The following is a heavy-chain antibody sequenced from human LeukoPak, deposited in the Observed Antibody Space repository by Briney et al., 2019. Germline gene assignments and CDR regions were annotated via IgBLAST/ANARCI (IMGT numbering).Heavy chain of an antibody. V-gene: IGHV3-11*04. CDR1: GFTFSDYY. Sequence: PGGSLRLSCAASGFTFSDYYMSWIRQAPGKGLEWVSYISSSGSTIYYADSVKGRFTISRDNSKNTLYLQMNSLRAEDTAVYYCAKEDIVVVPAGKSPAFDIWGQGTMVTVSS. D-gene: IGHD2-2*01. CDR3: AKEDIVVVPAGKSPAFDI. J-gene: IGHJ3*02. CDR2: ISSSGSTI.